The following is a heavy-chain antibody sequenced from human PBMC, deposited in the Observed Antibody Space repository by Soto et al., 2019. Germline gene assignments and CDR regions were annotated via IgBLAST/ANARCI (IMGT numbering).Heavy chain of an antibody. D-gene: IGHD2-8*01. CDR2: IIPIFGTA. Sequence: PGPQVKVSCKASGGTFSSYAISWVRQAPGQGLEWMGGIIPIFGTANYAQKFQGRVTITADESTSTAYMELSSLRSEDTAVYYCATRGPSMAGGYYYYYYGMDVWGQGTTVTVSS. CDR1: GGTFSSYA. J-gene: IGHJ6*02. V-gene: IGHV1-69*01. CDR3: ATRGPSMAGGYYYYYYGMDV.